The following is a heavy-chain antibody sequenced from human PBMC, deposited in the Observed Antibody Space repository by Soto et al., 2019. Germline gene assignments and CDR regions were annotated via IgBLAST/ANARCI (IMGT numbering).Heavy chain of an antibody. D-gene: IGHD2-15*01. CDR1: GGSISSSSYY. CDR3: ARHDRSGGSGTTPYYFDY. Sequence: TSETLSLTCTVSGGSISSSSYYWGWIRQPPGKGLEWIGSIYYTGSTYYSPSLKSRVTISVDTSKNQFSLKLSSVTAADTSVYYCARHDRSGGSGTTPYYFDYWGQGTLVTVSS. CDR2: IYYTGST. J-gene: IGHJ4*02. V-gene: IGHV4-39*01.